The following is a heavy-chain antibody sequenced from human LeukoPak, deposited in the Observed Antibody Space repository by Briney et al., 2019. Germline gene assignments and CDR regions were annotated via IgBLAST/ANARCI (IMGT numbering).Heavy chain of an antibody. CDR1: GFSFRSYA. J-gene: IGHJ3*02. CDR3: ARICSGGNCYFPSI. D-gene: IGHD2-15*01. Sequence: GGSLRLSCTASGFSFRSYAMYWVRQAPGKGLEWVAIISYDGSIAHYADSGKVRFTISRDTSKNTLYLQMNSLRAEDTAVYYCARICSGGNCYFPSIWGQGTMVTVSS. V-gene: IGHV3-30-3*01. CDR2: ISYDGSIA.